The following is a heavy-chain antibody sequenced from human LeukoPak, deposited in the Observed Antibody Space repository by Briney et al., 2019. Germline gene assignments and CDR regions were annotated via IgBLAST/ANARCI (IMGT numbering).Heavy chain of an antibody. CDR3: AKDPRVEAAAPDY. J-gene: IGHJ4*02. D-gene: IGHD6-25*01. Sequence: GGSLRLSCAASGFTFSGYGMHWVRQAPGKELEWVAVISYDGNNKYYVDSVKGRFTISRDNSKNTMSLQMNSLRVEDTAVYYCAKDPRVEAAAPDYWGQGTLVTVSS. V-gene: IGHV3-30*18. CDR1: GFTFSGYG. CDR2: ISYDGNNK.